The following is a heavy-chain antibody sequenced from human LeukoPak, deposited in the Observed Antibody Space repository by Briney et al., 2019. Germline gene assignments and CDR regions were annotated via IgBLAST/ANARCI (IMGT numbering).Heavy chain of an antibody. CDR2: INHSGST. Sequence: KPSETLSLTCAVYGGSFSGYYWGWIRQPPGKGLEWIGEINHSGSTNYNPSLKSRVTISVDTSKNQFSLKLSSVTAADTAVYYCARGLDVVAVAGLYYFDYWGQGTLVTVSS. CDR3: ARGLDVVAVAGLYYFDY. V-gene: IGHV4-34*01. CDR1: GGSFSGYY. J-gene: IGHJ4*02. D-gene: IGHD6-19*01.